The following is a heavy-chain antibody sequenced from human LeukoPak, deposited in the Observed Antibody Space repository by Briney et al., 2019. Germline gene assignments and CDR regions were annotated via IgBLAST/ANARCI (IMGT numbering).Heavy chain of an antibody. CDR2: IYSGGST. V-gene: IGHV3-66*01. CDR3: AREEGSYGYARYMDV. CDR1: GFTVSSNY. Sequence: GGSLRLSCAASGFTVSSNYMSWVRQAPGKGLEWVSVIYSGGSTYYADSVKGRFTISRDNSKNTLYLQMNSLRAEDTAVYYCAREEGSYGYARYMDVWGKGTTVTISS. D-gene: IGHD5-18*01. J-gene: IGHJ6*03.